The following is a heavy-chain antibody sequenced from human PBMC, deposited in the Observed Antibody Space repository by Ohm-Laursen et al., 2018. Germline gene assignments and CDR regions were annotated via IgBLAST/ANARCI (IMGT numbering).Heavy chain of an antibody. CDR2: ISPIGAT. D-gene: IGHD3-16*01. V-gene: IGHV3-23*01. CDR1: GFTFTTYG. CDR3: AKGRGYIDY. Sequence: SLRLSCAASGFTFTTYGMAWVRQAPGKGLEWVSAISPIGATYYADSVKGRFTISRDNSKNTLNLQMDRLRAGDTAVYYCAKGRGYIDYWGQGTLVTVSS. J-gene: IGHJ4*02.